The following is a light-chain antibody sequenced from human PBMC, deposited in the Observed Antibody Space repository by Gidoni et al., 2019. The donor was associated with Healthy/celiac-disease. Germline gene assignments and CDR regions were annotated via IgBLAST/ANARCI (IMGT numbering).Light chain of an antibody. J-gene: IGLJ2*01. V-gene: IGLV2-14*01. CDR2: YVS. CDR1: SSDVGGYIY. CDR3: SSYTSSSTVV. Sequence: QSALTQPASVSGSPGQSITISCTGTSSDVGGYIYVSWYQQHPGQSPKLMIYYVSKRPSGVSNRFSGSKSGNTASLTISGLQAEDEADYYCSSYTSSSTVVFGGGTKLTVL.